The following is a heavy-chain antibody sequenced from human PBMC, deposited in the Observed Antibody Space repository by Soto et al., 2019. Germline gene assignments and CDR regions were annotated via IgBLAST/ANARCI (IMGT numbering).Heavy chain of an antibody. J-gene: IGHJ4*02. CDR1: GFTFSSYA. CDR2: ISGSGGST. V-gene: IGHV3-23*01. CDR3: ARRMTTVTYAGGVHFDY. Sequence: GGSLRLSCAASGFTFSSYAMSWVRQAPGKGLEWVSAISGSGGSTYYADSVKGRFTISRDNSKNTLYLQMNSLRAEDTAVYYCARRMTTVTYAGGVHFDYWGQGTLVTVSS. D-gene: IGHD4-17*01.